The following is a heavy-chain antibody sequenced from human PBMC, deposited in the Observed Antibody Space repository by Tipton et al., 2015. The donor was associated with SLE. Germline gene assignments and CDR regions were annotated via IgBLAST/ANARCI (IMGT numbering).Heavy chain of an antibody. D-gene: IGHD1-26*01. CDR1: GYTFSSHG. J-gene: IGHJ4*02. CDR2: ISSYNGNT. CDR3: ARDESEHHLGGDC. V-gene: IGHV1-18*01. Sequence: QLVQSGVEVKKPGASVKISCKTSGYTFSSHGITWVRQAPGQGLEWMGWISSYNGNTNYAQKFQGRVTMTTDTSTSTAYMELRSLSSDDTAVYYCARDESEHHLGGDCWGQGTLVTVSS.